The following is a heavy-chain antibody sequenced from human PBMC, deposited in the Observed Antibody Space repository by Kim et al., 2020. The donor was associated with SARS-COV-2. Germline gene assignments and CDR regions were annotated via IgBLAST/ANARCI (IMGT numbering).Heavy chain of an antibody. CDR3: ASLGGSYYDSSGSDY. D-gene: IGHD3-22*01. J-gene: IGHJ4*02. Sequence: DPGKGRFTISRDNSKNTLYLQMNSLRAEDTAVYYCASLGGSYYDSSGSDYWGQGTLVTVSS. V-gene: IGHV3-30*01.